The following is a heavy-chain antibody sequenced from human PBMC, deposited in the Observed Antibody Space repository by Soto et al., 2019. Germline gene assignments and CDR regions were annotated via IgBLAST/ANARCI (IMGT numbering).Heavy chain of an antibody. D-gene: IGHD2-21*02. V-gene: IGHV4-4*02. CDR2: IYHSGST. CDR3: ARGEGTASRRV. J-gene: IGHJ4*02. Sequence: QVHLQESGPGLVKPSGTLSLTCTVSGGSISNTNWWSWVRQAPGKGLAWIGEIYHSGSTDYNPSRKRRVTISVDNPKNQLPLALSSVTAADTAMYYCARGEGTASRRVWGQGPLVTVSS. CDR1: GGSISNTNW.